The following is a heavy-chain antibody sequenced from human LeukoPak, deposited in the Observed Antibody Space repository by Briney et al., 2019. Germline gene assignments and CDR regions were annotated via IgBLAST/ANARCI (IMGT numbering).Heavy chain of an antibody. CDR3: ARDYWWNYDY. CDR1: GFTFSDYA. Sequence: GGSLRLSCAASGFTFSDYAMHWVRQAPGKGLEWVAVISKDGSDKYHPGSVRGRFTISRDNSKNTIYLQMDSLRAEDTAIYYCARDYWWNYDYWGQGTLVTVSS. V-gene: IGHV3-30-3*01. D-gene: IGHD1-7*01. J-gene: IGHJ4*02. CDR2: ISKDGSDK.